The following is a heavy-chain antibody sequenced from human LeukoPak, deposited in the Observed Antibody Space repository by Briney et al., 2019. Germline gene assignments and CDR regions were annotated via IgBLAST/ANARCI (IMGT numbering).Heavy chain of an antibody. CDR3: ASEYHRANWFDP. Sequence: PSETLSLTCTGSGGSLIRCDYDGSWIRQPPGKGREGSAYIYYSGSTYYNPALKSRVTISVDTSKNQFSLKLSYVTAADKAVYYCASEYHRANWFDPWGQGTLVTVSS. J-gene: IGHJ5*02. V-gene: IGHV4-30-4*01. CDR2: IYYSGST. D-gene: IGHD2-2*01. CDR1: GGSLIRCDYD.